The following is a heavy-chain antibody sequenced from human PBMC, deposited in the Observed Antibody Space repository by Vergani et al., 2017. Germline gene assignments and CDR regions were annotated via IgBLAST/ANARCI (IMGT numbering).Heavy chain of an antibody. CDR1: GYTFTSYY. Sequence: QVQLVQSGAEVKKPGASVKVSCKASGYTFTSYYMHWVRQAPGQGLEWMGIINPSGGSTSYAQKFQGRVTMTRDTSTSTVYMELSSLRSEDTAVYYCAKGVEGITIFGVVIDRDYYYYYMDVWGKGTTVTVSS. CDR2: INPSGGST. D-gene: IGHD3-3*01. V-gene: IGHV1-46*01. J-gene: IGHJ6*03. CDR3: AKGVEGITIFGVVIDRDYYYYYMDV.